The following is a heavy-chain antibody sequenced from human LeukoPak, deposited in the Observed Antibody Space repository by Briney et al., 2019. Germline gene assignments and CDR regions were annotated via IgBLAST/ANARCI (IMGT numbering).Heavy chain of an antibody. CDR3: ARDRMGFDP. CDR1: GFTFSSYS. V-gene: IGHV3-21*01. D-gene: IGHD5-24*01. CDR2: ISSSSSYI. Sequence: KSGGSLRLSCAAYGFTFSSYSMNWVRQAPGKGLEWVSSISSSSSYIYYADSVKGRFTISRDNAKNSLYLQMNSLRAEDTAVYYCARDRMGFDPWGQGTLVTVSS. J-gene: IGHJ5*02.